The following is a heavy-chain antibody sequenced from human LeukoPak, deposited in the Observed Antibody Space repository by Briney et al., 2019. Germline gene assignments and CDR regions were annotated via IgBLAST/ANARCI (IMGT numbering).Heavy chain of an antibody. D-gene: IGHD6-19*01. Sequence: GASVKVSCKASGVTFSSYAISWVRQAPGQGLEWMGGIIPIFGTANYAQKFQGRVTITTDEFTSTAYMELSSLRSEDTAVYYCARARAGQDAFAIWGQGTMVTVSS. CDR1: GVTFSSYA. CDR2: IIPIFGTA. CDR3: ARARAGQDAFAI. V-gene: IGHV1-69*05. J-gene: IGHJ3*02.